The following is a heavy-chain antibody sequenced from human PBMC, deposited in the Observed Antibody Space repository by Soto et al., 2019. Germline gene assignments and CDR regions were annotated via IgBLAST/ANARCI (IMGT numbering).Heavy chain of an antibody. D-gene: IGHD1-20*01. Sequence: GASVKVSCKASGYTFTSYDINWVRQATGQGLEWMGWMNPNSGNTGYAQKFQGRVTMTRNTSISTAYMELSSLRSEDTAVYYCASRITGSPNYYYGMDVWGQGTTVTV. V-gene: IGHV1-8*01. CDR2: MNPNSGNT. J-gene: IGHJ6*02. CDR1: GYTFTSYD. CDR3: ASRITGSPNYYYGMDV.